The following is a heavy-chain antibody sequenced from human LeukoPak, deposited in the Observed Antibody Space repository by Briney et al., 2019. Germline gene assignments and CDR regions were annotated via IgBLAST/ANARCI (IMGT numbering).Heavy chain of an antibody. V-gene: IGHV4-39*07. CDR3: ARDLTEYCSGGSCYGHDY. CDR1: SGSISSSSYY. J-gene: IGHJ4*02. D-gene: IGHD2-15*01. CDR2: IYYSGST. Sequence: SETLSLTCTVSSGSISSSSYYWGWIRQPPGKGLEWIGSIYYSGSTYYNPSLKSRVTISVDTSKNQFSLKLSSVTAADTAVYYCARDLTEYCSGGSCYGHDYWGQGTLVTVSS.